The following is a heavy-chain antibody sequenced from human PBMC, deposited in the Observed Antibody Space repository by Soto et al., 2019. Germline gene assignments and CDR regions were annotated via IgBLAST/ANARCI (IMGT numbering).Heavy chain of an antibody. D-gene: IGHD2-2*01. CDR1: GYTFFSYG. CDR2: ISTSNGNT. V-gene: IGHV1-18*04. CDR3: ARDRYCSSTSCFYYYHYGMDV. Sequence: ASVKVSCKASGYTFFSYGISWVRQAPGQGLELLGWISTSNGNTNYAQEVQGRVTMTTDTSTTTAYMELRSLRSDDTAVYYCARDRYCSSTSCFYYYHYGMDVWGQGTTVTVSS. J-gene: IGHJ6*02.